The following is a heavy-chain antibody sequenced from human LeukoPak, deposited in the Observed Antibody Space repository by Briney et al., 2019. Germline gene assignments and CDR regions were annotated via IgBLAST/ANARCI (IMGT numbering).Heavy chain of an antibody. Sequence: SVKVPCKASGGTFRSAAMSWVRQAPGQGLEWVGHIILMFGTTTYAQKFQGRVTITADESTRTVHMELSSLTSDDTAIYYCTRDEHKGSATFNYWGQGTLVIVSS. D-gene: IGHD3-10*01. V-gene: IGHV1-69*13. CDR1: GGTFRSAA. J-gene: IGHJ4*02. CDR2: IILMFGTT. CDR3: TRDEHKGSATFNY.